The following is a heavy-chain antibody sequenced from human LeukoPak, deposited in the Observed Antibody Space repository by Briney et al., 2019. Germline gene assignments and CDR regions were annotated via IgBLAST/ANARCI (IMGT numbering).Heavy chain of an antibody. CDR3: AGIDPIAAAGSPYPYYYYYGMDV. J-gene: IGHJ6*02. Sequence: GASVKVSCKASGYTFTSYGISWVRQAPGQGLEWMGWISAYNGNTNYAQKLQGRVTMTTDTSTSTAYMELRSLRSDDTAVYYCAGIDPIAAAGSPYPYYYYYGMDVWGQGTTVTVSS. CDR2: ISAYNGNT. V-gene: IGHV1-18*01. CDR1: GYTFTSYG. D-gene: IGHD6-13*01.